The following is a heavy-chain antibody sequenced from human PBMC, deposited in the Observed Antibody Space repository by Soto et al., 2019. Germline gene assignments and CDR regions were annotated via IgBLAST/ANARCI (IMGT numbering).Heavy chain of an antibody. V-gene: IGHV1-69*02. J-gene: IGHJ3*01. CDR1: GGTFSSST. Sequence: QVQLVQSGAEVKKPGSSVKVSCKASGGTFSSSTISWVRQAPGQGLEWMGRIIPILGIANYAQKFQGRVTITADKSTSTAYMELSSLRSEDTAVYYCASDHVYGDAPGVWGQGTMVTVAS. CDR2: IIPILGIA. CDR3: ASDHVYGDAPGV. D-gene: IGHD4-17*01.